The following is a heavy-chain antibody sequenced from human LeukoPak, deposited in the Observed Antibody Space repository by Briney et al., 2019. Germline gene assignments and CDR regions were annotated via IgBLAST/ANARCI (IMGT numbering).Heavy chain of an antibody. V-gene: IGHV4-61*01. CDR3: ARHSGYSSSWYYDY. Sequence: PSKTLSLTCTVSGGSVSSSTYYWSWIRQPPGMGLEWIGYVSDSGSTNYNPSLKSRVSISVDTSKNQFSLKLSSVTAADTAVYYCARHSGYSSSWYYDYWGQGTLVTVSS. CDR1: GGSVSSSTYY. J-gene: IGHJ4*02. CDR2: VSDSGST. D-gene: IGHD6-13*01.